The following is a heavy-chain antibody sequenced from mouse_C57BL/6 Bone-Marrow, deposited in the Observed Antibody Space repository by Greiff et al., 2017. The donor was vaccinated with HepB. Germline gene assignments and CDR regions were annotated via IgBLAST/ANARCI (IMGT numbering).Heavy chain of an antibody. D-gene: IGHD1-1*01. CDR3: ARRAGYYGYFDY. CDR1: GFTFSDYY. V-gene: IGHV5-12*01. CDR2: ISNGGGST. J-gene: IGHJ2*01. Sequence: EVMLVESGGGLVQPGGSLKLSCAASGFTFSDYYMYWVRQTPEKRLEWVAYISNGGGSTYYPDTVKGRFTISRDNAKNTLYLQMSRLQSEDTAMYYCARRAGYYGYFDYWGQGTTLTVSS.